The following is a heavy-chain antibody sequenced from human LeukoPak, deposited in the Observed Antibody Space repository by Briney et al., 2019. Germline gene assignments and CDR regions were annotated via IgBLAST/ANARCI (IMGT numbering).Heavy chain of an antibody. CDR1: GFTFSTYH. CDR2: ITSGGDHT. CDR3: ARGHYDILTASYKWTPDY. Sequence: GGSLRLSCAASGFTFSTYHMNWVRQAPGKGLEWVSSITSGGDHTYYADSVKGRFTTSRDNAKNSLSLQLSSLRAEDTAVYYCARGHYDILTASYKWTPDYWGQGTLVTVSS. D-gene: IGHD3-9*01. V-gene: IGHV3-21*06. J-gene: IGHJ4*02.